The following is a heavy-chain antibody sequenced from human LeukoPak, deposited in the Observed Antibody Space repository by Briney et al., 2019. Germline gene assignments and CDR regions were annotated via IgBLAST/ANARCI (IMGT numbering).Heavy chain of an antibody. J-gene: IGHJ4*02. V-gene: IGHV3-30*03. CDR1: GFTFSSYG. CDR3: ARDQSGIRYFDWLLSDD. CDR2: ISSDGTNK. D-gene: IGHD3-9*01. Sequence: GGSLRLSCAASGFTFSSYGMHWVRQAPGKGLEWVTVISSDGTNKYYADSVEGRFTITRDIFENTVYLQMNSLRADDTAVYYCARDQSGIRYFDWLLSDDWGQGTLVTVSS.